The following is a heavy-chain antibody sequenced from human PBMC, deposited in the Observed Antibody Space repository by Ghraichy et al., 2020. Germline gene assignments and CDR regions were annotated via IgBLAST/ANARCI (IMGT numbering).Heavy chain of an antibody. CDR3: AREPDYISGTYYKPIDC. Sequence: GGSLRLSCAASGFTFSSYEMNWVRQAPGKGLEWVSYISSSGDTTYYADSVKGRFTISRDNAKNSLYLQMNSLRAEDTAVYYCAREPDYISGTYYKPIDCWGQGTLVTVSS. D-gene: IGHD3-10*01. J-gene: IGHJ4*02. V-gene: IGHV3-48*03. CDR1: GFTFSSYE. CDR2: ISSSGDTT.